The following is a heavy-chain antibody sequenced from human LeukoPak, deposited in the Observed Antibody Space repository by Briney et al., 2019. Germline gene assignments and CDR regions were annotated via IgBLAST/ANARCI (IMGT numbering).Heavy chain of an antibody. CDR1: GYTFTSYD. D-gene: IGHD6-19*01. V-gene: IGHV1-8*01. CDR2: MNPNSGNT. Sequence: ASVKVSCKASGYTFTSYDINWVRQATGQGLEWMGWMNPNSGNTGYAQKFQGRVTMTRNTSISTAYMELSSLRSEDTAVYYCARGLGGIAVAGRRRFNYFDYWGQGTLVTVSS. J-gene: IGHJ4*02. CDR3: ARGLGGIAVAGRRRFNYFDY.